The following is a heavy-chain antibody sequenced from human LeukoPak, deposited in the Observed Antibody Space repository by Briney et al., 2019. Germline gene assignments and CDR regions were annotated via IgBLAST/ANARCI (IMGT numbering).Heavy chain of an antibody. D-gene: IGHD2-2*01. J-gene: IGHJ4*02. V-gene: IGHV3-30*02. CDR1: GINFRASG. CDR3: AREGGTVVVGRFDY. CDR2: IQTDGSDK. Sequence: PGGSLRLSCAAPGINFRASGMHWVRQAPGMGLEWVTFIQTDGSDKKYAASVAGRFTISRDNSKNTVYLHMNSLRPDDTALYYCAREGGTVVVGRFDYWGQGTLVTVSS.